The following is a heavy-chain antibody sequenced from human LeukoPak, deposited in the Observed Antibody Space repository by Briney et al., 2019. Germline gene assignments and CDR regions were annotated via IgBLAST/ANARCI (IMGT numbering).Heavy chain of an antibody. CDR3: AKVETSGGANCYALDY. CDR1: GFTFSSYA. V-gene: IGHV3-23*01. D-gene: IGHD2-2*01. J-gene: IGHJ4*02. CDR2: ISGSDGST. Sequence: GGSLRLSCAASGFTFSSYAMTWVRQAPDKGLEWVSAISGSDGSTYYADSGKGRFTISRDDSQNTLYLQMNSLSAEDTAVYYCAKVETSGGANCYALDYWGQGTLVTVSS.